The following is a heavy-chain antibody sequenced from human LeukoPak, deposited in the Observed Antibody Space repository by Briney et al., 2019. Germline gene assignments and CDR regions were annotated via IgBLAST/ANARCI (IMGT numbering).Heavy chain of an antibody. CDR3: ARHIEGWSSSGWPYYFDY. Sequence: PSETLSLTCTVSGGSISSYYWSWIRQPPGEGLEWIGYIYYSGSTNYNPSLKSRVTISVDTSKNQFSLKLSSVTAADTAVYYCARHIEGWSSSGWPYYFDYWGQGTLVTVSS. J-gene: IGHJ4*02. CDR1: GGSISSYY. D-gene: IGHD6-19*01. V-gene: IGHV4-59*08. CDR2: IYYSGST.